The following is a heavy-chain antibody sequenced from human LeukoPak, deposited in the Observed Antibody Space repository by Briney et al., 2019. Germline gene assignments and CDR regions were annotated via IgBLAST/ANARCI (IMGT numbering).Heavy chain of an antibody. Sequence: NPSETLSLTCTVSGGSISSSSYYWGWIRQPPGKGLEWIGSIYYSGSTYYNPSLKSRVTISVDTSKNQFSLKLSSVTAADTAVYYCARGVDSSSWYGFSYYYYMDVWGKGTTVTVSS. CDR2: IYYSGST. J-gene: IGHJ6*03. CDR1: GGSISSSSYY. V-gene: IGHV4-39*07. CDR3: ARGVDSSSWYGFSYYYYMDV. D-gene: IGHD6-13*01.